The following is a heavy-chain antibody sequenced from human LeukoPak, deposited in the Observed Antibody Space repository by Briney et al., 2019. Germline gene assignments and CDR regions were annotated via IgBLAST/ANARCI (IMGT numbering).Heavy chain of an antibody. CDR2: ISSSSSYI. V-gene: IGHV3-21*01. Sequence: GGSLRLSCAASGFTFSSYSMTWVRQAPGKGLEWVSSISSSSSYIYYADSVKGRFTISRDNAKNSLYLQMTSLRAEDTAVYYCARGTRVAANLHTAWGQGTLVTVSS. CDR1: GFTFSSYS. J-gene: IGHJ5*02. CDR3: ARGTRVAANLHTA. D-gene: IGHD2-15*01.